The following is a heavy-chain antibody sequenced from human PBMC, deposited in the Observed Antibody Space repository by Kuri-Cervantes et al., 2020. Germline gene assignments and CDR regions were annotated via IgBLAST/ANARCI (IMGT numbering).Heavy chain of an antibody. V-gene: IGHV1-69*13. D-gene: IGHD3-22*01. CDR2: IIPNFGTA. CDR3: ARDRGYYDSSGYLGDEFDY. Sequence: SVKISCKASGGTFSSYAISWVRQAPGQGLEWMGGIIPNFGTANYAQKFQGRVTITADESTSTAYMELSSLRSEDTAVYYCARDRGYYDSSGYLGDEFDYWGQGTLVTVSS. CDR1: GGTFSSYA. J-gene: IGHJ4*02.